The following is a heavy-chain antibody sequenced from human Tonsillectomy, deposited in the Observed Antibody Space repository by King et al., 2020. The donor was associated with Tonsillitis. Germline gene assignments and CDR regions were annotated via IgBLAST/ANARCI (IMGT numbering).Heavy chain of an antibody. D-gene: IGHD3-3*01. CDR2: INHSGNT. Sequence: VQLQQWGEGLLKPSETLSLTCGVYGGSFNGYYWSWIRQPPGKGLEWIGEINHSGNTNYNPSLKSRVTLSVDTSKNQFSLKLSSVTAADTAVYYCARERDFWGGYSYYFDYWGQGILVTVSS. V-gene: IGHV4-34*01. CDR3: ARERDFWGGYSYYFDY. CDR1: GGSFNGYY. J-gene: IGHJ4*02.